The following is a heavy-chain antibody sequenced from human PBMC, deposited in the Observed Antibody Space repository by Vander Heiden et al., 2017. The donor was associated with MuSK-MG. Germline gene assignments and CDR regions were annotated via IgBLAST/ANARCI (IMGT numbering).Heavy chain of an antibody. Sequence: EVQLVESGGGLVQPGGSLRLSCAASGFTFRDYSMNWVRQAPGKGLEWVAYISTRSRTIYYADSVEGRFTISSDNAQISLYLQMNGLRAEDTAVYYCARDGYSSGWFLGMDVWGQGTTVTVSS. CDR1: GFTFRDYS. J-gene: IGHJ6*02. D-gene: IGHD6-19*01. CDR3: ARDGYSSGWFLGMDV. V-gene: IGHV3-48*04. CDR2: ISTRSRTI.